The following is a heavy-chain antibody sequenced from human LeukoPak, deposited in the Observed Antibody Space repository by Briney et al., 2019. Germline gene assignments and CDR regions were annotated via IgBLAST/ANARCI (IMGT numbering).Heavy chain of an antibody. Sequence: SETLSLTCTVSGGSISSGDYYWTWVRQPPGKGLEWIGYIYYSGTTYYNPSLKSRVTISVDTSKNQFSLKLTSVTAADTAVYYCARGPYGSGTYYWGQGTLVTVSS. D-gene: IGHD3-10*01. CDR2: IYYSGTT. CDR3: ARGPYGSGTYY. J-gene: IGHJ4*02. V-gene: IGHV4-30-4*01. CDR1: GGSISSGDYY.